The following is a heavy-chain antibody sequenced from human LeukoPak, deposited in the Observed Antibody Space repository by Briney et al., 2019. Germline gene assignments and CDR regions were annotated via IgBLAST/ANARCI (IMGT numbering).Heavy chain of an antibody. CDR1: GFTFSSYA. CDR2: ISYDGSNK. V-gene: IGHV3-30*18. CDR3: AKGDSFDY. J-gene: IGHJ4*02. Sequence: GGSLRLSCAASGFTFSSYAMRWVRQAPGKGLEWVAVISYDGSNKYYADSVKGRFTISRDNSKNTLYLQMNSLRAEDTAVYYCAKGDSFDYWGQGTLVSVSS.